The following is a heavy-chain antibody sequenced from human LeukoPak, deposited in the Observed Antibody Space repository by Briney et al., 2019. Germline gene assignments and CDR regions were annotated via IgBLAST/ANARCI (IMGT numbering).Heavy chain of an antibody. CDR2: IKQDGSEK. V-gene: IGHV3-7*01. J-gene: IGHJ4*02. D-gene: IGHD6-19*01. CDR3: ARDVRAYSSGWLPFDY. CDR1: GFTFSSYS. Sequence: GGSLRLSCAASGFTFSSYSMNWVRQAPGKGLEWVANIKQDGSEKYYVDSVKGRFTISRDNAKNSLYLQMNSLRAEDTAVYYCARDVRAYSSGWLPFDYWGQGTLVTVSS.